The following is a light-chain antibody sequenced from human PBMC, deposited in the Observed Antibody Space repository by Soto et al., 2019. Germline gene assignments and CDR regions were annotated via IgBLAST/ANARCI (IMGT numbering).Light chain of an antibody. CDR2: GAS. V-gene: IGKV3-20*01. J-gene: IGKJ2*01. CDR1: QTVSSNY. CDR3: QQYDNSPYT. Sequence: EIVLTQSPGTLSLSPGEGATLSCRASQTVSSNYLAWYQQKPGQAPRLLIYGASSRATGIPDRFSGSGSGTDFTLTISRLEHEDSAVYYCQQYDNSPYTFGQGTKLEIK.